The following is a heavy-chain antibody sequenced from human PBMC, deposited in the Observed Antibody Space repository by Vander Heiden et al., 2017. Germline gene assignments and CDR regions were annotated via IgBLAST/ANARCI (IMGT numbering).Heavy chain of an antibody. V-gene: IGHV7-4-1*02. D-gene: IGHD2-2*01. CDR3: ARVSWCSSTSCYVNYYYYGMDV. CDR2: INTNTGNP. CDR1: GYTFTSYA. J-gene: IGHJ6*02. Sequence: QVQLVQSGSELKKPGASVKVSCKASGYTFTSYAMNWVRLAPGQGLEWMGWINTNTGNPTYAQGFTGRFVFSLDTSVSTAYLQISSLKAEDTAVYYCARVSWCSSTSCYVNYYYYGMDVWGQGTTVTVSS.